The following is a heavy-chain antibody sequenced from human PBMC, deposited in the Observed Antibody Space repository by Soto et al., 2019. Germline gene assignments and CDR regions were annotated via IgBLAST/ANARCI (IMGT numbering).Heavy chain of an antibody. D-gene: IGHD2-15*01. CDR2: IYYSGST. CDR3: ARQGAVAATSAYYYYGMDV. J-gene: IGHJ6*02. V-gene: IGHV4-39*01. CDR1: GGSISSSSYY. Sequence: SETLSLTCTVSGGSISSSSYYWGWIRQPPGKGLEWIGSIYYSGSTYYNPSLKSRVTISVDTSKNQFSLKLSSVTAADTAVYYCARQGAVAATSAYYYYGMDVWGHGTTGT.